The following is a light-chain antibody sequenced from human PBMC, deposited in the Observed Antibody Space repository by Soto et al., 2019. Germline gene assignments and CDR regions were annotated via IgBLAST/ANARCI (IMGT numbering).Light chain of an antibody. V-gene: IGKV3-20*01. J-gene: IGKJ3*01. CDR1: QSVSDF. CDR2: GAS. CDR3: QQYGRSPFT. Sequence: EIVLTQSPGTLSLSPGERATLYCRASQSVSDFLAWHQQKPGQAPRLLIYGASTRATGIPGRFSGSGSGTEFTLTISRLEPEDFAVYYCQQYGRSPFTFGPGTKVDIK.